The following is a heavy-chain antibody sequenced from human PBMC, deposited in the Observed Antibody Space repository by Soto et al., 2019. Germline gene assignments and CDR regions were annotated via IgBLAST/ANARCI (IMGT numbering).Heavy chain of an antibody. CDR3: AKDRETAWFPDF. Sequence: PGGSLRLSCAASGFTFTSYALSWVRQAPGKGLEWVSTISGGDTYYADFVKGRFTISRDISKNTLYLQMDGLRAEDTAIYYCAKDRETAWFPDFWGQGALVTVS. CDR1: GFTFTSYA. CDR2: ISGGDT. D-gene: IGHD3-10*01. V-gene: IGHV3-23*01. J-gene: IGHJ4*02.